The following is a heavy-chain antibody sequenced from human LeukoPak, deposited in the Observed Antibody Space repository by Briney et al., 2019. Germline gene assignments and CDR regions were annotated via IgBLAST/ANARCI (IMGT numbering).Heavy chain of an antibody. CDR3: ARDRAGAQSWVALDP. D-gene: IGHD3-10*01. CDR1: GFTVSNDF. CDR2: IYGDGTT. Sequence: GGSLRLSCAASGFTVSNDFMAWVRQAPGRGLEWVSLIYGDGTTFYTDSVKGRFTISRDNFKNTLYLQMSSLRPEDTALYYCARDRAGAQSWVALDPWGQGTLVTVSS. J-gene: IGHJ5*02. V-gene: IGHV3-66*02.